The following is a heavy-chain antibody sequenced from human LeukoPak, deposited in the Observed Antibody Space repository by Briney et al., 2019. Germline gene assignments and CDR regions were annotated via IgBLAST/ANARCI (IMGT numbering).Heavy chain of an antibody. CDR2: IYYSGST. V-gene: IGHV4-59*08. CDR1: GGSSIGYY. Sequence: SETLSLTCTVSGGSSIGYYWSWIRQPPGKGLEWIGYIYYSGSTNYNPSLKSRLTISIDTSENQFSLKLSSVTATDTAVYFCAREYSSSSGRRAFDIWGQGTMVTVSS. D-gene: IGHD6-6*01. J-gene: IGHJ3*02. CDR3: AREYSSSSGRRAFDI.